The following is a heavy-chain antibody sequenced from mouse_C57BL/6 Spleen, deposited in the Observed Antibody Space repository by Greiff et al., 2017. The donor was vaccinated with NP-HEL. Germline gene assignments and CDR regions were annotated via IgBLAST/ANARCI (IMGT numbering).Heavy chain of an antibody. CDR3: ARGGSSFYFDY. Sequence: QVQLQQSGAELARPGASVKMSCKASGYTFTSYTMPWVNQRPGQGLEWIGYINPSSGYTKYNQKFTDKATLTADKSSSTAYMQLSSLTSEDSAVYYCARGGSSFYFDYWGQGTTLTVSA. J-gene: IGHJ2*01. CDR2: INPSSGYT. V-gene: IGHV1-4*01. CDR1: GYTFTSYT. D-gene: IGHD1-1*01.